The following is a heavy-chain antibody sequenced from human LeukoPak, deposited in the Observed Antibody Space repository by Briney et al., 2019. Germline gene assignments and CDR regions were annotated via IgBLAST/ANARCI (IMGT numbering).Heavy chain of an antibody. CDR2: INPSGGST. Sequence: ASVKVSCKASGYTFTSYYMHWVRQAPGQGLEWMGIINPSGGSTSYAQKFQGRVTMTRDTSTSTVYMELSSLRSEDTAVYYCARCSLWIGYCSSTSCYSPRLFDPWGQGTLVTVSS. V-gene: IGHV1-46*01. D-gene: IGHD2-2*01. J-gene: IGHJ5*02. CDR3: ARCSLWIGYCSSTSCYSPRLFDP. CDR1: GYTFTSYY.